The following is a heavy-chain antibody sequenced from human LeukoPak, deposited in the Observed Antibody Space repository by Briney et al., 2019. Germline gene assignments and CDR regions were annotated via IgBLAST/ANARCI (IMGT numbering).Heavy chain of an antibody. V-gene: IGHV3-30*01. Sequence: GSLRLSCAASGFTFSSYAMHWVRQAPGKGLEWVAVISYDGSNKYYADSVKGRFTISRDNSKNTLYLQMNSLRAEDTAVYYCARDSSSPPYNWFDPWGQGTLVTVSS. J-gene: IGHJ5*02. CDR2: ISYDGSNK. CDR3: ARDSSSPPYNWFDP. D-gene: IGHD6-6*01. CDR1: GFTFSSYA.